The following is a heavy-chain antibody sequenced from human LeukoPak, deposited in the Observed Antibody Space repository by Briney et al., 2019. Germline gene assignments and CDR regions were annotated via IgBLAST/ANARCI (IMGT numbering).Heavy chain of an antibody. D-gene: IGHD3/OR15-3a*01. J-gene: IGHJ4*02. V-gene: IGHV1-69*04. CDR2: IIPILGIA. Sequence: VASVKVSCKASGGTFSSYAINWVRQAPGQGLEWMGRIIPILGIANYAQKFQGRVTITADKSTSTAYMELRSLRSDDTAVYYCARRTGLPTPFDYWGQGTMVTVSS. CDR3: ARRTGLPTPFDY. CDR1: GGTFSSYA.